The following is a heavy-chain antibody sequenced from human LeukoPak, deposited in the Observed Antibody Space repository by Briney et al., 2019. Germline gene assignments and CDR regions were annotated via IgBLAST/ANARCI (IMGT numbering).Heavy chain of an antibody. V-gene: IGHV3-23*01. D-gene: IGHD3-22*01. J-gene: IGHJ5*02. Sequence: PGGSLRLSCAASGFTVSSNYMSWVRQAPGKGLEWVSAISGSGGSTYYANSVKGRFTISRDNSKNTLYLQMNSLRAEDTAVYYCAKDWDYYDSSGYYFPPGNWFDPWGQGTLVTVSS. CDR1: GFTVSSNY. CDR3: AKDWDYYDSSGYYFPPGNWFDP. CDR2: ISGSGGST.